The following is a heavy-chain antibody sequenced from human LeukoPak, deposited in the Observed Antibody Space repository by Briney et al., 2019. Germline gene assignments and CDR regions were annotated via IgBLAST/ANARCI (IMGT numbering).Heavy chain of an antibody. CDR3: ARGDTAMVPRY. D-gene: IGHD5-18*01. V-gene: IGHV1-69*04. CDR1: GGTFSSYA. J-gene: IGHJ4*02. Sequence: AASVKVSCKASGGTFSSYAISWVRQAPGQGLEWMGRIVPILGIANYAQKFQGRVTITADKSTSTAYMELSSLRSEDTAVYYCARGDTAMVPRYWGQGTLVTVSS. CDR2: IVPILGIA.